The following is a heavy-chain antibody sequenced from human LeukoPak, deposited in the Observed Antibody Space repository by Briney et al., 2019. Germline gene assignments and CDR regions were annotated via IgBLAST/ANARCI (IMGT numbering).Heavy chain of an antibody. V-gene: IGHV1-69*02. D-gene: IGHD2-2*02. CDR3: AIPAAIGAAAGPSYFDY. CDR2: IIPIFGIA. Sequence: GASVKVSCKASGYTFTGYYMHWVRQAPGQGLEWMGRIIPIFGIANYAQKFQGRVTITADKSTSTAYMELSSLRSEDTAVYYCAIPAAIGAAAGPSYFDYWGQGTLVTVSS. CDR1: GYTFTGYY. J-gene: IGHJ4*02.